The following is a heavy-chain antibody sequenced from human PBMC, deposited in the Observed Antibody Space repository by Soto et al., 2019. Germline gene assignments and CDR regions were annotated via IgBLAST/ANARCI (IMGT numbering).Heavy chain of an antibody. CDR1: VEFFSNYG. D-gene: IGHD3-10*01. V-gene: IGHV1-69*01. J-gene: IGHJ4*02. CDR2: IIPIFGTI. CDR3: GRVFPDGWVEPGVVRGYLDT. Sequence: QAQLVQSGAEVKEPGSSVKVSCKASVEFFSNYGISWVRQAPGQGLEWMGGIIPIFGTISYAEKFQGRVTITADESTNQVYMQLRSLRSADTGVYYCGRVFPDGWVEPGVVRGYLDTWGRGTLVTVSS.